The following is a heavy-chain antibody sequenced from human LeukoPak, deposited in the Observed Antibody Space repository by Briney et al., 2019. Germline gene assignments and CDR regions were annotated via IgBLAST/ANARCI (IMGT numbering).Heavy chain of an antibody. D-gene: IGHD3-3*01. J-gene: IGHJ4*02. Sequence: PGGSLRLTCAASGFTFSSYSMNWVRQAPGKGLEWVSSISSSSSYIYYADSVKGRFTISRDNAKNSLYLQMNSLRAEDTAVYYCARGDYYDFWSGDKAFDYWGQGTLVTVSS. CDR3: ARGDYYDFWSGDKAFDY. CDR1: GFTFSSYS. V-gene: IGHV3-21*01. CDR2: ISSSSSYI.